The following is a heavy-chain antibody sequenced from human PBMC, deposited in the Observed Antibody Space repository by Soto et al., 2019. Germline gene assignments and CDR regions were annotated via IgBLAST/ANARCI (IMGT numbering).Heavy chain of an antibody. J-gene: IGHJ6*02. Sequence: PGGSLRLSCAASGFTFSSYAMSWVRQAPGKGLEWVSAISGSGGGTYYADSVKGRFTISRDNSKNTLYLQMNSLRAEDTAVYYCAKDTYGDYGYYYYGMDVWGQGTTVTVSS. V-gene: IGHV3-23*01. D-gene: IGHD4-17*01. CDR3: AKDTYGDYGYYYYGMDV. CDR1: GFTFSSYA. CDR2: ISGSGGGT.